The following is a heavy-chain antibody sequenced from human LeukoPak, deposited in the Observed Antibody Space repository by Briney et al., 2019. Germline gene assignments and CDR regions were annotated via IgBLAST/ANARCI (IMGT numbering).Heavy chain of an antibody. Sequence: XVRQAPGKGLEWVSAISGSGGSTYYADSVKGRFTISRDNSKNTLYLQMNSLRAEDTAVYYCASSIVVIPAARFLYYYYYGMDVWGQGTTVTVSS. V-gene: IGHV3-23*01. D-gene: IGHD2-2*01. J-gene: IGHJ6*02. CDR3: ASSIVVIPAARFLYYYYYGMDV. CDR2: ISGSGGST.